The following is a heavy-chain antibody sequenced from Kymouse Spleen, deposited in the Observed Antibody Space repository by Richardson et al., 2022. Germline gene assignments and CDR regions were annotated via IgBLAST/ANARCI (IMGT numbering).Heavy chain of an antibody. CDR3: AKALYYYGSGSYPFDY. CDR1: GFTFSSYG. J-gene: IGHJ4*02. D-gene: IGHD3-10*01. V-gene: IGHV3-30*18. CDR2: ISYDGSNK. Sequence: QVQLVESGGGVVQPGRSLRLSCAASGFTFSSYGMHWVRQAPGKGLEWVAVISYDGSNKYYADSVKGRFTISRDNSKNTLYLQMNSLRAEDTAVYYCAKALYYYGSGSYPFDYWGQGTLVTVSS.